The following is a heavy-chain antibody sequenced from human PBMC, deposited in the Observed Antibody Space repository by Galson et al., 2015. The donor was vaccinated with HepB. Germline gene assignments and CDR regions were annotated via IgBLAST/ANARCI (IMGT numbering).Heavy chain of an antibody. V-gene: IGHV3-7*03. D-gene: IGHD6-19*01. CDR3: ARDFVAVAGTLVWYYFDY. J-gene: IGHJ4*02. CDR1: GFTFSSYW. Sequence: SLRLSCAASGFTFSSYWMSWVRQAPGKGLEWVANIKQDGSEKYYVDSVKGRFTISRDNAKNSLYLQMNSLRAEDTAVYYCARDFVAVAGTLVWYYFDYWGQGTLVTVSS. CDR2: IKQDGSEK.